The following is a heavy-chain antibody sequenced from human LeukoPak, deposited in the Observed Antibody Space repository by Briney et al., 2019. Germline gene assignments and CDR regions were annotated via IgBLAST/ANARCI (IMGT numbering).Heavy chain of an antibody. CDR2: ISSNGGST. D-gene: IGHD1-20*01. CDR1: GFTFSSYA. CDR3: VKEGSITGMSFDY. Sequence: GGSLRLSCSASGFTFSSYAMHWVRQAPGKGLEYVSAISSNGGSTYYADSVKGRFTISRDNSKNTLYLQMSSLRAEDTAVYYCVKEGSITGMSFDYWGQGTLVTVSS. V-gene: IGHV3-64D*09. J-gene: IGHJ4*02.